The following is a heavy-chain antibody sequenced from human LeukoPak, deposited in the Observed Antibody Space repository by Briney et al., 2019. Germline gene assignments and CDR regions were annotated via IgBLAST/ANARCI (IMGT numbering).Heavy chain of an antibody. D-gene: IGHD4-17*01. CDR3: AREGGYGDFYFDY. Sequence: PGGSLRLSCAASGFTFNNFWMHWVRQAPGQGLVWVSRINNKGTETVYADSMKGRFTISRDNSKNTLYLQMNSLRAEDTAVYYCAREGGYGDFYFDYWGQGTLVTVSS. CDR2: INNKGTET. V-gene: IGHV3-74*01. J-gene: IGHJ4*02. CDR1: GFTFNNFW.